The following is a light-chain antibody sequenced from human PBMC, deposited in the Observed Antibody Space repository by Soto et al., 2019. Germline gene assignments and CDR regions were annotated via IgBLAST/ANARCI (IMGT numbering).Light chain of an antibody. CDR2: DVN. CDR1: SSDVGGYDY. J-gene: IGLJ1*01. Sequence: QSVLTQPASVSGSPGQSIIISCTGTSSDVGGYDYVSWYQQLPGKAPKLMIYDVNNRPSGVSNRFSGSKSGNTASLTISGLQAEDEADYYCSSYTGTSTFVFGGGTKLTVL. V-gene: IGLV2-14*01. CDR3: SSYTGTSTFV.